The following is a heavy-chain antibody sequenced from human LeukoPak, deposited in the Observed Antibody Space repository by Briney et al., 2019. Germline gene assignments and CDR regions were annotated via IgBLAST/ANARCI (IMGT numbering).Heavy chain of an antibody. V-gene: IGHV1-2*02. Sequence: ASVKVSCKASGYTFTGYYMHWVRQAPGQGLEWMGWINPNSGGTKYAQKFQGRVTMTRDTSISTAYMELSRLRSDDTAVYYCARDGTAYYYDSSGLDWGQGTLVTVSS. D-gene: IGHD3-22*01. J-gene: IGHJ4*02. CDR1: GYTFTGYY. CDR2: INPNSGGT. CDR3: ARDGTAYYYDSSGLD.